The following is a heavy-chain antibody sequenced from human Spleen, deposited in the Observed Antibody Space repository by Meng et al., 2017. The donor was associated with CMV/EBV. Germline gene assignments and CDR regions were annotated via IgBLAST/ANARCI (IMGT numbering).Heavy chain of an antibody. J-gene: IGHJ4*02. CDR3: ARTYYYDSSGYYSPSLFDY. CDR2: ISAYNGNT. D-gene: IGHD3-22*01. Sequence: VTSDAISWVRQATGQGREWMGWISAYNGNTNYAQKLQGRVTMTTDTSTSTAYMELRSLRSDDTAVYYCARTYYYDSSGYYSPSLFDYWGQGTLVTVSS. V-gene: IGHV1-18*01. CDR1: VTSDA.